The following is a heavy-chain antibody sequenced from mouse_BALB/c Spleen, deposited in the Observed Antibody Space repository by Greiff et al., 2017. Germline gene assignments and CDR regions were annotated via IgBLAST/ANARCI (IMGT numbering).Heavy chain of an antibody. CDR2: ISDGGSYT. J-gene: IGHJ3*01. Sequence: EVMLVESGGGLVKPGGSLKLSCAASGFTFSDYYMYWVRQTPEKRLEWVATISDGGSYTYYPDSVKGRFTISRDNAKNNLYLQMSSLKSEDTAMYYCERGDYGSPADWGQGTLVTVSA. D-gene: IGHD1-1*01. CDR1: GFTFSDYY. V-gene: IGHV5-4*02. CDR3: ERGDYGSPAD.